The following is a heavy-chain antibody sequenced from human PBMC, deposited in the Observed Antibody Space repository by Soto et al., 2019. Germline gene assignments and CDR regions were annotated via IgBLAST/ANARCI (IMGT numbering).Heavy chain of an antibody. J-gene: IGHJ4*02. V-gene: IGHV4-61*01. Sequence: SETLSLTCTVSGASVTRNSYYWSWIRQPPGKGLEWIGYIYYSANTNFNPSLKSRVTMLVDTSKNQFSLILPSATTADTAVYYCARAKIGAAGTVYFWGQGTLVTVSS. D-gene: IGHD6-13*01. CDR1: GASVTRNSYY. CDR2: IYYSANT. CDR3: ARAKIGAAGTVYF.